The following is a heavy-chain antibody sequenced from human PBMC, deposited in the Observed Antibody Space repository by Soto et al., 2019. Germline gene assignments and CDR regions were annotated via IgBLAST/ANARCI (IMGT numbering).Heavy chain of an antibody. D-gene: IGHD6-13*01. CDR3: ARVGIAAAGTPDDY. V-gene: IGHV4-59*01. Sequence: PSETLSLTCTVSGGSISSYYWSWIRQPPGKGLEWIGYIYYSGSTNYNPSLKSRVTISVDTSKNQFSLKLSSVTAADTAVYYCARVGIAAAGTPDDYWGQGTLVTVSS. CDR2: IYYSGST. J-gene: IGHJ4*02. CDR1: GGSISSYY.